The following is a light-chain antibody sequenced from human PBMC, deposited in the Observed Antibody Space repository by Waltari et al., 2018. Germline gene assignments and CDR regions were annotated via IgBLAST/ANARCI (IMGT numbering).Light chain of an antibody. V-gene: IGLV1-47*01. Sequence: QSVLTQPPSTSGTPGQRVTISFSGSSSNLATNFVYLYQQFPGTAPKLLIFKDNQRPSGVPDRFSDSRSGTSASLAISGLRSEDEADYYCAAWDDSLSRLVFGGGTKLTVL. CDR3: AAWDDSLSRLV. CDR1: SSNLATNF. CDR2: KDN. J-gene: IGLJ3*02.